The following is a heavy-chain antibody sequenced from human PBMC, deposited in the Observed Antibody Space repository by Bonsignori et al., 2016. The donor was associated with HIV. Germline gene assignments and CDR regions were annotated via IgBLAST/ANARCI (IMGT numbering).Heavy chain of an antibody. D-gene: IGHD1-1*01. CDR1: GFTFSSYA. Sequence: QVQLVESGGVVVQPGRSLRLSCAASGFTFSSYAMHWVRLAPGKGLEWVALISYAGNNKNYADSVKGRFTISRDNAKNTLYLQMNSLRAEDTAVYYCARDRGRGVLDPWG. CDR2: ISYAGNNK. CDR3: ARDRGRGVLDP. V-gene: IGHV3-30-3*01. J-gene: IGHJ5*02.